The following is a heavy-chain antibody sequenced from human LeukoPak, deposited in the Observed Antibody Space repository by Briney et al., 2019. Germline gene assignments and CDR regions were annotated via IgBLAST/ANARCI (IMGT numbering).Heavy chain of an antibody. J-gene: IGHJ4*02. D-gene: IGHD5-18*01. CDR2: IYPGDADT. Sequence: GESLKISCKGSGYTFATYWIGWVRPMPGKGLEWMGIIYPGDADTRYSPSFQGQVTISADKSNSTAYLQWSSLKASDTAMYYCARGGGNNFGSSEDWGQGTLVTVSS. V-gene: IGHV5-51*01. CDR3: ARGGGNNFGSSED. CDR1: GYTFATYW.